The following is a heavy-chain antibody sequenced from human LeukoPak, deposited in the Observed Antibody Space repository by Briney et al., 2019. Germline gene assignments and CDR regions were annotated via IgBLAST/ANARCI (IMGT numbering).Heavy chain of an antibody. J-gene: IGHJ3*02. CDR1: GFTFSSYG. V-gene: IGHV3-66*01. CDR2: IYSGGST. Sequence: GGSLRLSCAASGFTFSSYGMHWVRQAPGKGLEWVSVIYSGGSTYYADSVKGRFTISRDNSKNTLYLQMNSLRAEDTAVYYRALGSGPDAFDIWGQGTMVTVSS. CDR3: ALGSGPDAFDI. D-gene: IGHD3-10*01.